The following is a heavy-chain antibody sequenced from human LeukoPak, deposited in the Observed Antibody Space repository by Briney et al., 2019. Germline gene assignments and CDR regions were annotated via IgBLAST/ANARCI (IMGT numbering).Heavy chain of an antibody. CDR2: ISSNGGST. J-gene: IGHJ3*02. V-gene: IGHV3-64*01. CDR3: ARVPDSSLRPPGAFDI. D-gene: IGHD3-22*01. Sequence: PGRSLTLSCAASGFTFSSYAMHWVRQAPGKGLEYASAISSNGGSTYYANSVKGRFTISRDNSKNTLYLQMGSLRAEDMAVYYCARVPDSSLRPPGAFDIWGQGTMVTVSS. CDR1: GFTFSSYA.